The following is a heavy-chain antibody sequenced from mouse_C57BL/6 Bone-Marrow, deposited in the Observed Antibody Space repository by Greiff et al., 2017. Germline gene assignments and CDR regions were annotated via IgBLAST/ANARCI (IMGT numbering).Heavy chain of an antibody. J-gene: IGHJ2*01. CDR1: GFTFSSYA. CDR2: ISDGGSYT. D-gene: IGHD2-3*01. Sequence: EVKLMESGGGLVKPGGSLKLSCAASGFTFSSYAMSWVRQTPEKRLEWVATISDGGSYTYYPDNVKGRFTISRDNAKNNLYLQMSHLKSEDTAMYYCARYDGYYYFDYWGQGTTLTVSS. V-gene: IGHV5-4*03. CDR3: ARYDGYYYFDY.